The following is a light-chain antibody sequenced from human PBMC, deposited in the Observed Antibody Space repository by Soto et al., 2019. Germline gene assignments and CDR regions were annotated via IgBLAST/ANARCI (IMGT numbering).Light chain of an antibody. V-gene: IGLV2-14*01. CDR1: SRDVGAYNS. CDR3: SSYTSSSTPCV. Sequence: VLAQPASVSGSPGQSITISCTGTSRDVGAYNSVSWYQQHPGKAPKLLIYEVSNRPSGVSNRFSGSKSGNTASLTISGLQAEDEADYYCSSYTSSSTPCVFGTGTKVTVL. J-gene: IGLJ1*01. CDR2: EVS.